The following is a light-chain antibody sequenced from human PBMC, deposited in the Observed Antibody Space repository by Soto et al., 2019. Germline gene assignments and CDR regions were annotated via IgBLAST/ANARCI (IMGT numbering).Light chain of an antibody. CDR2: EVS. V-gene: IGLV2-8*01. Sequence: QSVLTQHPSASGSPGQSVTISCTGTSSDVGGYNYVSWYQQHPGKAPKLMIYEVSKRPSGVPDRFSGSKSGNTASLTVSGLKAEDEADYYCSSYAGRNKSVFCGGTKLTVL. J-gene: IGLJ2*01. CDR1: SSDVGGYNY. CDR3: SSYAGRNKSV.